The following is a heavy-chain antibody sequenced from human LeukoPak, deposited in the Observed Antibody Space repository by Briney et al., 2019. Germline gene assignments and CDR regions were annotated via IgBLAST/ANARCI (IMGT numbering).Heavy chain of an antibody. CDR3: ARDIAVAGPYYYYYYGMDV. V-gene: IGHV1-18*01. CDR2: ISAYNGNT. CDR1: GYTFTSYG. Sequence: ASVKVSCKASGYTFTSYGISWVRQAPGQGLEWMGWISAYNGNTNYAQKLQCRVTMTTDTSTSTAYMELRSLRSDDTAVYYCARDIAVAGPYYYYYYGMDVWGQGTTVTVSS. J-gene: IGHJ6*02. D-gene: IGHD6-19*01.